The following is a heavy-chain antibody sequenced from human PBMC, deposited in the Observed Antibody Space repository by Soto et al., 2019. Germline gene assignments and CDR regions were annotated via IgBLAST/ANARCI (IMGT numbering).Heavy chain of an antibody. CDR1: DGSIGSYY. V-gene: IGHV4-59*01. CDR3: AREGTTVDSYYYYGLDV. D-gene: IGHD1-1*01. J-gene: IGHJ6*02. Sequence: QVQLQESGPGLVKPSETLSLTCTVSDGSIGSYYWSWIRQPPGKGLEWLGYVSHSGSTNYNPSLKSRVTISLDTSKNQFSLRLSSVTAADTAVYYCAREGTTVDSYYYYGLDVWGQGTTVTVSS. CDR2: VSHSGST.